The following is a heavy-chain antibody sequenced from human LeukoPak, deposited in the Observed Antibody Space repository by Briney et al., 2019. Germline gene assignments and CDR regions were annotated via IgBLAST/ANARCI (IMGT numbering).Heavy chain of an antibody. CDR2: ISTSGGSS. Sequence: GGSLRLSCAASGFTFSSYAMSWVRQAPGKGLEWVSGISTSGGSSSYADSVKGWFTISRDSPRNTLYMQMNSLRAEDTALYYCAIMHPYYDGSGYWVQWGQGTLVTVSS. CDR3: AIMHPYYDGSGYWVQ. J-gene: IGHJ4*02. CDR1: GFTFSSYA. D-gene: IGHD3-22*01. V-gene: IGHV3-23*01.